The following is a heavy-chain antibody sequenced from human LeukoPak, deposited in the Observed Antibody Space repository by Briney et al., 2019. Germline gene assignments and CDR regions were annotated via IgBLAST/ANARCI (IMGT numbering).Heavy chain of an antibody. CDR2: IRYDGSNK. J-gene: IGHJ4*02. CDR3: AKDRGYDSSGYYLDY. Sequence: GGSLRLSCAASGFTFSSYGMHWVRQAPGKGLEWVAFIRYDGSNKYYADSVKGRFTISRDNSKNTLYLQMNSLSAEDTAVYYCAKDRGYDSSGYYLDYWGQGTLVTVSS. V-gene: IGHV3-30*02. D-gene: IGHD3-22*01. CDR1: GFTFSSYG.